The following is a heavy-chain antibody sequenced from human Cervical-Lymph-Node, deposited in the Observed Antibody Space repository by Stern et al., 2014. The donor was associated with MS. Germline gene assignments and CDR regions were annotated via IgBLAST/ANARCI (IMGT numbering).Heavy chain of an antibody. CDR2: IKQDGSEK. CDR3: ASDFGLTGP. CDR1: GFTFSTSW. V-gene: IGHV3-7*01. D-gene: IGHD3-10*01. Sequence: EVQLVESGGGLVQPGGSLRLSCAASGFTFSTSWMSWVRQAPGKGLEWVANIKQDGSEKYYVDSVKGRFTISRDNAKNSLYLQMNSLRVEDTAVYYCASDFGLTGPWGQGTLVTVSS. J-gene: IGHJ5*02.